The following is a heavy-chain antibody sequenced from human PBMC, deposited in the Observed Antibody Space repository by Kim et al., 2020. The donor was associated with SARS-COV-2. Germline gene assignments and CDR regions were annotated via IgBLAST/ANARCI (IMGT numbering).Heavy chain of an antibody. Sequence: SVKGRFTISRDNAKNSLYLQMNSLRDEDTAVYYCARAEAIFGVVISSGDYWGQGTLVTVSS. CDR3: ARAEAIFGVVISSGDY. V-gene: IGHV3-48*02. D-gene: IGHD3-3*01. J-gene: IGHJ4*02.